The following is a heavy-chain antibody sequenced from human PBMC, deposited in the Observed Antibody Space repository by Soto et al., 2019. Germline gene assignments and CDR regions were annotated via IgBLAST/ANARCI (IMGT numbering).Heavy chain of an antibody. J-gene: IGHJ6*03. CDR2: IKQDGSEK. Sequence: PGGSLRLSCAASGFTFSSYWMSWVRQAPGKGLEWVANIKQDGSEKYYVDSVKGRFTISRDNAKNSLYLQMNSLRAEDTAVYYCARAGKKAGVYYYYYMDVWGKGTTVTVSS. D-gene: IGHD6-13*01. V-gene: IGHV3-7*01. CDR3: ARAGKKAGVYYYYYMDV. CDR1: GFTFSSYW.